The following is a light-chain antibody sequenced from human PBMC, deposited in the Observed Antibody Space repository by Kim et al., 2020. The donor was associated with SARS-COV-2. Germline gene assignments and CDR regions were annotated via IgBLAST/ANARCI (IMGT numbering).Light chain of an antibody. CDR3: NSRDDTNLVL. V-gene: IGLV3-19*01. Sequence: VALGQTFRLTCQGHTLRLYSQSWYQQKPGQAPVLVFYGKNNRPSRNPSRISGTSAGTTASLTITGAQAEDDASYYFNSRDDTNLVLFGGGTQLTVL. CDR1: TLRLYS. J-gene: IGLJ2*01. CDR2: GKN.